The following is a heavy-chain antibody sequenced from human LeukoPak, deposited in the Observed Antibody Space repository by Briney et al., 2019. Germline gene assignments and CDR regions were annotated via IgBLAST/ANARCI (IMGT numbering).Heavy chain of an antibody. CDR1: GFTFTSSA. CDR2: IVVGSGNT. D-gene: IGHD4-17*01. CDR3: AARGNYGDYVDY. V-gene: IGHV1-58*02. J-gene: IGHJ4*02. Sequence: ASVKVSCKASGFTFTSSAMQWVRQARGQRLEWIGWIVVGSGNTNYAQKFQERVTITRDMSTSTAYMELSSLGSEDTAVYYCAARGNYGDYVDYWGQGTLVTVSS.